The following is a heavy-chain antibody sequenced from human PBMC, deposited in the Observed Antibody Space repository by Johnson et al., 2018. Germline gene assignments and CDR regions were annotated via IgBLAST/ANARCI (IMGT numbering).Heavy chain of an antibody. CDR3: AKGEWGGYSYGYPYYYYMDV. V-gene: IGHV3-23*04. Sequence: VQLVQSGGGVVQPGRSPRLSCAASGFTFSSYAMHWVRQAPGKGLEWVSAISGIGGSTYYADSVKGRFTISIDNSKNTLYLKMNSLRAEDTAVYYCAKGEWGGYSYGYPYYYYMDVWGKGTTVTVSS. D-gene: IGHD5-18*01. J-gene: IGHJ6*03. CDR1: GFTFSSYA. CDR2: ISGIGGST.